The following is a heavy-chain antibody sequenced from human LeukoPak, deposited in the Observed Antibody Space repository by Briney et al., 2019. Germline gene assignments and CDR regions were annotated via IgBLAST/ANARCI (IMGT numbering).Heavy chain of an antibody. Sequence: SVKVSCKASGYTFPSSGVQWVRQARGQRLEWIGWIVVGSGNTNYAQKFQERVTITRDMSTSTAYMELSSLRSEDTAVYYCAAVGWEYSSSPLPMDVWGQGTTVTVSS. CDR1: GYTFPSSG. CDR3: AAVGWEYSSSPLPMDV. D-gene: IGHD6-6*01. V-gene: IGHV1-58*01. J-gene: IGHJ6*02. CDR2: IVVGSGNT.